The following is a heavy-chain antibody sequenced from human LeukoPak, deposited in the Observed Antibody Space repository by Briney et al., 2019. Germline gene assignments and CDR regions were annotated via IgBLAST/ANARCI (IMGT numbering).Heavy chain of an antibody. V-gene: IGHV3-21*01. CDR3: ARVAEAAAFDY. Sequence: GGSLRLSCAASGFTFSSYNKNWVRQAPGKGLEWVSSISSSSTYIYYADSVKGRFTISRNNAKNSLYLQMNSLRADDTAVYYCARVAEAAAFDYWGQGTLVTVSS. D-gene: IGHD6-13*01. J-gene: IGHJ4*02. CDR2: ISSSSTYI. CDR1: GFTFSSYN.